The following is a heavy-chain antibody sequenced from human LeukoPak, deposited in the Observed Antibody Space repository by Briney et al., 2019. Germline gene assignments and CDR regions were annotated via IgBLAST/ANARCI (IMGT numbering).Heavy chain of an antibody. V-gene: IGHV1-18*01. CDR2: ISAYNGNT. CDR1: GYTFTSYG. D-gene: IGHD6-13*01. J-gene: IGHJ4*02. CDR3: ARSAGLASIAAAGNDY. Sequence: GASVKVSCKASGYTFTSYGISWVRQAPGQGLEWTGWISAYNGNTNYAQKLQGRVTMTTDTSTSTAYMELRSLRSDDTAVYYCARSAGLASIAAAGNDYWGQGTLVTVSS.